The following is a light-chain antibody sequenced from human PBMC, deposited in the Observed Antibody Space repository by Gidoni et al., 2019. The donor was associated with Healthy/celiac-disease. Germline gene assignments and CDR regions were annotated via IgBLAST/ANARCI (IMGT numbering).Light chain of an antibody. Sequence: QSALTQPASVSRSPGQSITISCTGTSSDVGGYNYVSCYQQHPGKAPKLMIYDVSNRPSGVSNRFSGSKSGNTASLTISGRQAEDEADYYCSSYTSSSTLVFGGGTKLTVL. CDR1: SSDVGGYNY. CDR3: SSYTSSSTLV. J-gene: IGLJ2*01. V-gene: IGLV2-14*01. CDR2: DVS.